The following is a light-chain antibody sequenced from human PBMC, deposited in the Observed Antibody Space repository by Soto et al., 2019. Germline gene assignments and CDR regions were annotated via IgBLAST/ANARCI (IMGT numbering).Light chain of an antibody. J-gene: IGKJ2*01. CDR3: QQYKSDPYT. Sequence: DIQMTQSPSTLSASVGDRVTITCRASQSISDWLAWYQQKPGKAPNLLFYKASSLESGVPSRFSGSGSGTEFTLTISSVQPDDFAAYYCQQYKSDPYTFGQGTKLEIK. CDR1: QSISDW. CDR2: KAS. V-gene: IGKV1-5*03.